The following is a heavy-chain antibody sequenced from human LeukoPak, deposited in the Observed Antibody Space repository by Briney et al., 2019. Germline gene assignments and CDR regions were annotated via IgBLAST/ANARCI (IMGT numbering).Heavy chain of an antibody. J-gene: IGHJ3*02. CDR2: ISWNSGSI. CDR3: AKDLVPAALDAFDI. Sequence: GGSLRLSCAASGFTFDDYAMPWVRHAPGKGLEWVSGISWNSGSIGYADSVKGRFTISRDDAKNSLYLQMNSLRAEDTALYYCAKDLVPAALDAFDIWGQGTMVTVSS. CDR1: GFTFDDYA. V-gene: IGHV3-9*01. D-gene: IGHD2-2*01.